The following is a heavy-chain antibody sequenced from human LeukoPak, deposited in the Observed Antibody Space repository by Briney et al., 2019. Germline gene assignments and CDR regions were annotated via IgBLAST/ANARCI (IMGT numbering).Heavy chain of an antibody. D-gene: IGHD3-10*01. J-gene: IGHJ4*02. Sequence: GGSLRLSCSTSGFTFGDYTMSWVRQAPGKGLEWVGFIRPKAYGGTTEYAASVKGRFTISRDDSKSIAYLQVNSLKTEDTAVYYCTRERHYPSYYFDYWGQGTLVTVSS. V-gene: IGHV3-49*04. CDR1: GFTFGDYT. CDR2: IRPKAYGGTT. CDR3: TRERHYPSYYFDY.